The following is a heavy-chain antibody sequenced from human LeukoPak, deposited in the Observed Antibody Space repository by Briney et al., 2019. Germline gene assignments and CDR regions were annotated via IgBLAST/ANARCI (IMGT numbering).Heavy chain of an antibody. D-gene: IGHD3-22*01. CDR1: GGSINSGGYY. J-gene: IGHJ3*02. CDR3: ATNTGYYDTTKNSFSAFDI. V-gene: IGHV4-31*03. CDR2: IYYSGNT. Sequence: SETLSLSCNVSGGSINSGGYYWNWIRQPPGKGLEWIGYIYYSGNTYYNPSLKSRVTMSVDTSKNQFPLKLSSVTAADTAVYYCATNTGYYDTTKNSFSAFDIWGQGTMVTVSS.